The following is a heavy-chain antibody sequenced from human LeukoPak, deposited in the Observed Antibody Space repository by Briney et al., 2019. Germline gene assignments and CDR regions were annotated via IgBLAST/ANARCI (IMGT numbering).Heavy chain of an antibody. Sequence: ASLKVSCKASGYTFTSYDINWVRQATGQGLEWMGWMNPNSGNTGYAQKFQGRVTLTRNTSISTAYMELSSLRSEDTAVYYCARARHTYYYDSSGYSGFDPWGQGTLVTVSS. CDR1: GYTFTSYD. J-gene: IGHJ5*02. V-gene: IGHV1-8*01. D-gene: IGHD3-22*01. CDR2: MNPNSGNT. CDR3: ARARHTYYYDSSGYSGFDP.